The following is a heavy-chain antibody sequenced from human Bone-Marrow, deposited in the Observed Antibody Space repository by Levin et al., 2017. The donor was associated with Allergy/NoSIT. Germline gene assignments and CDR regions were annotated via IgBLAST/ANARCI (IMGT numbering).Heavy chain of an antibody. D-gene: IGHD6-13*01. Sequence: GGSLRLSCAASGFTFSNAWMSWVRQAPGKGLEWVGRIKSKTDGGTTDYAAPVKGRFTISRDDSKNTLYLQMNSLKTEDTAVYYCTTAVNLGGDSSSWYFSASEQSYGLVTFDYWGQGTLVTVSS. CDR3: TTAVNLGGDSSSWYFSASEQSYGLVTFDY. V-gene: IGHV3-15*01. CDR1: GFTFSNAW. J-gene: IGHJ4*02. CDR2: IKSKTDGGTT.